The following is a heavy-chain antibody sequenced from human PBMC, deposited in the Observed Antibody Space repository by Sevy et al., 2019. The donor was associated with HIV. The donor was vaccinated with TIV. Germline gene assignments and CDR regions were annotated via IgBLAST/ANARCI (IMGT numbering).Heavy chain of an antibody. CDR3: ASEGSVGATGAFDY. D-gene: IGHD1-26*01. Sequence: ASVKVSCKASDYTFTSYGISWVRQAAGQGLEWMGWISAYNGNTKYAQKFQGRVTVTTDTSTSTTYMELRSLRSDDTAVYYCASEGSVGATGAFDYWGQGTLVTVSS. V-gene: IGHV1-18*04. CDR2: ISAYNGNT. J-gene: IGHJ4*02. CDR1: DYTFTSYG.